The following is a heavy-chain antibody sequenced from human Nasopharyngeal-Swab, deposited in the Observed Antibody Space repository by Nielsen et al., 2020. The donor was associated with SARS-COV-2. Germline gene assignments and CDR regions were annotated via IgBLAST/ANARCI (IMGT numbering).Heavy chain of an antibody. V-gene: IGHV3-23*01. Sequence: GESLKISCAASGFTFSSYVMSWVRQAPGKGLEWVSAISGSGGSTYYADSVKGRFTISRDNSKNTLYLQMNSLRAEDTAVYYCAKDGPYYYDSSGYYRGVASFDYWGQGTLVTVSS. CDR2: ISGSGGST. CDR1: GFTFSSYV. J-gene: IGHJ4*02. D-gene: IGHD3-22*01. CDR3: AKDGPYYYDSSGYYRGVASFDY.